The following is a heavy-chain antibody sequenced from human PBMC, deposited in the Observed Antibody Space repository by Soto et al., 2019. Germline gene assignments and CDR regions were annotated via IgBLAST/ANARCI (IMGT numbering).Heavy chain of an antibody. D-gene: IGHD3-22*01. CDR3: ASGGWYYESSGYYV. Sequence: QVQLVQSGAEVKKPGASVKVSCKASGYTFTSYGISWVRQAPGQGLEWLGWISAYNGDTNYAQKLQGRASMTTDKSTSTAYMALRSLRSDDTAVYYGASGGWYYESSGYYVWGQGSLVSVSS. CDR1: GYTFTSYG. V-gene: IGHV1-18*01. CDR2: ISAYNGDT. J-gene: IGHJ4*02.